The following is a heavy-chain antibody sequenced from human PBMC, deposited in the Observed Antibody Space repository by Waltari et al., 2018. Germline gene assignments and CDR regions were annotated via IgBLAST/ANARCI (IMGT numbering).Heavy chain of an antibody. CDR2: INAGNGNT. CDR1: GYTFTSYA. CDR3: ARERDDYVGPYFDY. D-gene: IGHD4-17*01. V-gene: IGHV1-3*01. J-gene: IGHJ4*02. Sequence: QVQLVQSGAELHKPGSSVQVSCTPSGYTFTSYAMHWVRQAPGQRLEWMGWINAGNGNTKYSQKFQGRVTITRDTSASTAYMELSSLRSEDTAVYYCARERDDYVGPYFDYWGQGTLVTVSS.